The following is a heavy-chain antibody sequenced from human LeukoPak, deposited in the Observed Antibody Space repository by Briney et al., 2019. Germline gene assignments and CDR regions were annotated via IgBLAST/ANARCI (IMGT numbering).Heavy chain of an antibody. Sequence: SQTLSLTCAISGDSVSSNSAAWNWIRQSPSRGLEWLGRTYYRSKWYNDYAVSVKSRITINPDTSKNQFSLQLNSVTPEDTAVYYCARAQSVRGVIITFWFDAWGQGTLVTVSS. D-gene: IGHD3-10*01. J-gene: IGHJ5*02. CDR2: TYYRSKWYN. CDR1: GDSVSSNSAA. V-gene: IGHV6-1*01. CDR3: ARAQSVRGVIITFWFDA.